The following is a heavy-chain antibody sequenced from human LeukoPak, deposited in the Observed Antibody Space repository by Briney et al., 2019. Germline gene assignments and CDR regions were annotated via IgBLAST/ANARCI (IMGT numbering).Heavy chain of an antibody. V-gene: IGHV1-69*13. D-gene: IGHD3-10*01. CDR3: ARESYNSGSYYNDY. CDR2: IIPIFGTA. CDR1: GGTFSSYA. J-gene: IGHJ4*02. Sequence: ASVKVSCKTSGGTFSSYAISWVRQAPGQGLEWMGGIIPIFGTANYAQKFQGRVTITADESTSTAYMELSSLRSDDTALYYCARESYNSGSYYNDYWGQGTLVTVSS.